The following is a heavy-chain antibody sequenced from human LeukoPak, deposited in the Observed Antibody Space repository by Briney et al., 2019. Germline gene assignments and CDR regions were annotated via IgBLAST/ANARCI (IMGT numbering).Heavy chain of an antibody. CDR3: ARASRSGSPPQ. J-gene: IGHJ4*02. Sequence: GGSLRLSWAASGFTFSSYSLSWVRQAPGKGLEWVSYIRSSSNAVYYADSVKGRFTISRDDVKNSLYLQMNSLRAEDTAVYYCARASRSGSPPQWGQGTLVTVSS. V-gene: IGHV3-48*01. D-gene: IGHD2-15*01. CDR2: IRSSSNAV. CDR1: GFTFSSYS.